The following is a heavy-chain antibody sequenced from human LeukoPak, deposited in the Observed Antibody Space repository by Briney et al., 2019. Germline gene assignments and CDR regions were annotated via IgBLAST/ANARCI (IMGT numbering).Heavy chain of an antibody. V-gene: IGHV3-74*01. CDR3: ARGFTSGSYYFDY. Sequence: GGSLRLSCAASGFTFSSYWMHWVRQAPGKGLVWVSRINSDGSSTSYADSVKGRFTISRDNAKNTLYLQMNSLRDEDTAVYYCARGFTSGSYYFDYWGQGTLVTVSS. CDR2: INSDGSST. J-gene: IGHJ4*02. CDR1: GFTFSSYW. D-gene: IGHD1-26*01.